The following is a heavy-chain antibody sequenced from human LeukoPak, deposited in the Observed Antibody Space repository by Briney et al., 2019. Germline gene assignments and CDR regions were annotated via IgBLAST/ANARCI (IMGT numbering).Heavy chain of an antibody. V-gene: IGHV1-69*06. CDR2: IIPIFGTA. D-gene: IGHD6-13*01. CDR1: GGTISRYA. Sequence: ASVKVSCKASGGTISRYAITWVRQAPGQRREWMGGIIPIFGTANYAQKFHGRVTITADKSTSTAYMELSSLRSEDTAVYYCARVRIAAAGAFQHWGQGTLVTVSS. J-gene: IGHJ1*01. CDR3: ARVRIAAAGAFQH.